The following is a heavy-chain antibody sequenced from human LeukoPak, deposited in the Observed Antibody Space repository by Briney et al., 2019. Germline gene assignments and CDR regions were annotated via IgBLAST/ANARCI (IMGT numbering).Heavy chain of an antibody. D-gene: IGHD1-20*01. CDR2: TYYRSKWYN. CDR1: GDSVSSNSAA. Sequence: SQTLSLTYAISGDSVSSNSAAWNWIRQFPSRGLEWLVRTYYRSKWYNDYAVSVKRRITINPDTSKNQFSLQLNSVTPEDTAVYYCARESITGTRHPFDYWGQGTLVTVSS. J-gene: IGHJ4*02. CDR3: ARESITGTRHPFDY. V-gene: IGHV6-1*01.